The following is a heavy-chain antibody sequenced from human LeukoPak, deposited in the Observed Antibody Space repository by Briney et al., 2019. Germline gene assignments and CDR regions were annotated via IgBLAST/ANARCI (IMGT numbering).Heavy chain of an antibody. Sequence: GGSLRLSCAASGFTVSSNYMSWVRQAPGKGLEWVSVIYSGGSTYYADSVKGRFTISRDNSKNTLYLQMNSLRAEDTAVYYCARVFSSGWFRGYFDYWGQGTLVTVSS. CDR3: ARVFSSGWFRGYFDY. V-gene: IGHV3-66*01. D-gene: IGHD6-19*01. J-gene: IGHJ4*02. CDR1: GFTVSSNY. CDR2: IYSGGST.